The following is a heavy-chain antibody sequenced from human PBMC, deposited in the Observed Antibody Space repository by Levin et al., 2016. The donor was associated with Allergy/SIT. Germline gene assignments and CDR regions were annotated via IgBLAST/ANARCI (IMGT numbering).Heavy chain of an antibody. D-gene: IGHD3-10*01. V-gene: IGHV1-18*01. CDR3: ARERCPYYGSGSYCAAFDI. CDR2: ISAYNGNT. J-gene: IGHJ3*02. Sequence: WVRQAPGQGLEWMGWISAYNGNTNYAQKLQGRVTMTTDTSTSTAYMELRSLRSDDTAVYYCARERCPYYGSGSYCAAFDIWGQGTMVTVSS.